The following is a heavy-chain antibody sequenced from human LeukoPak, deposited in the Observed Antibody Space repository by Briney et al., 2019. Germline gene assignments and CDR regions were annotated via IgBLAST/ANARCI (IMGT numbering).Heavy chain of an antibody. CDR3: ARDLFGAYCGGTCPTPDY. CDR1: GFTFSSYW. V-gene: IGHV3-74*01. CDR2: VNSDGTST. D-gene: IGHD2-21*01. Sequence: GGSLRLSCAASGFTFSSYWMFWVRQAPGKGLEWVSRVNSDGTSTNYADSVKGRFTVSRDNAKNTLYLQMNSLRVEDTAVYYCARDLFGAYCGGTCPTPDYWGQGTLVSVSS. J-gene: IGHJ4*02.